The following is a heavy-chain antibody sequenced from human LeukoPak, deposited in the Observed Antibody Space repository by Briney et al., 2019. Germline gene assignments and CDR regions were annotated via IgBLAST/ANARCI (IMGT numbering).Heavy chain of an antibody. J-gene: IGHJ4*02. CDR3: ATWDIVVVPAAMFSHKDPRNNDY. Sequence: ASVKVSCRVSGYTLTELSMHWVRQAPGKGLEWMGGFDPKDGETIYAQKFQGRVTMTEDTSTDTAYMELSSLRSEDTAVYYCATWDIVVVPAAMFSHKDPRNNDYWGQGTLVTVSS. D-gene: IGHD2-2*01. CDR2: FDPKDGET. V-gene: IGHV1-24*01. CDR1: GYTLTELS.